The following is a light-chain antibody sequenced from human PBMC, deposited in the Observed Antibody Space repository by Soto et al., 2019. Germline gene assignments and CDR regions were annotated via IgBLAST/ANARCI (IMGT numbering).Light chain of an antibody. J-gene: IGKJ4*01. CDR1: QSVSSSS. CDR3: QQYGSSPAVT. CDR2: GAS. Sequence: ESVVTQSPGTLSLSPGERATLSCRASQSVSSSSLAWYQQKPGQAPRLLIYGASSRANGIPDRFSGSGSGTDFTLTISRLEPEDFAVYYWQQYGSSPAVTFGGGNKVEIQ. V-gene: IGKV3-20*01.